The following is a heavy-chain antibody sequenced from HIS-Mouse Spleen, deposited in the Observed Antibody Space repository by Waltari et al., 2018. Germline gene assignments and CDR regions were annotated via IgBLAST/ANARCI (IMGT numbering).Heavy chain of an antibody. D-gene: IGHD6-19*01. V-gene: IGHV2-70*15. CDR3: ARIAEGYTSGWYAFDY. Sequence: QVTLRESGPALVKPTQTLTLTCTFSGFSLSTSGMFVSCILQPPGKALEWLARIDWDDDKYYSTSLKTRLTISKDTSKNQVVLTMTNMDPVDTATYYCARIAEGYTSGWYAFDYWGQGTLVTVSS. CDR2: IDWDDDK. CDR1: GFSLSTSGMF. J-gene: IGHJ4*02.